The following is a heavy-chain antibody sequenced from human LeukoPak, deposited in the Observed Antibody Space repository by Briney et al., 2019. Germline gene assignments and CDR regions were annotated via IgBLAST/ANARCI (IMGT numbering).Heavy chain of an antibody. Sequence: PSETLSLTCTVSGGSISSYYWSWIRQPPGKGLEWIGYIYTSGSTNYIPPLKSRVTISVDTSKNQFSLKLSSVTAADTAVYYCARRGWEPHFDYWGQGTLVSVSS. V-gene: IGHV4-4*09. CDR1: GGSISSYY. CDR3: ARRGWEPHFDY. CDR2: IYTSGST. J-gene: IGHJ4*02. D-gene: IGHD1-26*01.